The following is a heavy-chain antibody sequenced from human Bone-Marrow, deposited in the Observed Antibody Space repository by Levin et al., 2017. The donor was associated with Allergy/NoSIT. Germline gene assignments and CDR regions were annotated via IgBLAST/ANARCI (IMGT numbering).Heavy chain of an antibody. CDR3: AKDVSGYYSGHYFYMDV. CDR2: IRSDSGNI. J-gene: IGHJ6*03. V-gene: IGHV3-21*01. D-gene: IGHD3-3*01. CDR1: GFTFKTYA. Sequence: GGSLRLSCAASGFTFKTYAMNWVRQAPGKGLEWVSSIRSDSGNIHYADSVKGRFTISRDNAKNSLWLQMNSLRAEDTAVYYCAKDVSGYYSGHYFYMDVWGKGTTVIVSS.